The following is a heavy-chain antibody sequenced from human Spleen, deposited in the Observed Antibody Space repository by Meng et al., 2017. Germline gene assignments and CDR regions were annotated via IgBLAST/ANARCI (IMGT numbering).Heavy chain of an antibody. V-gene: IGHV4-30-4*01. CDR1: GASISSGAYY. CDR3: ASGSDYSKGGGY. J-gene: IGHJ4*02. CDR2: IQPSGIT. D-gene: IGHD4-11*01. Sequence: QVKLQESGPGLVKPSQTLSLTCTVSGASISSGAYYWNWIRQLPGKGLEWIGYIQPSGITYYNAPLISRVTSSVDTSKNQFSLKLSSVTAADTAVYYCASGSDYSKGGGYRGQGTLVTVSS.